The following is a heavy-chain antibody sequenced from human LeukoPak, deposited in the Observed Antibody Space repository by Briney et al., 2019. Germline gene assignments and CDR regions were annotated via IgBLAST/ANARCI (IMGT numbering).Heavy chain of an antibody. D-gene: IGHD3-10*01. Sequence: PSETLSLTCAVYGGSFSGYYWSWIRQPPGKGPEWIGYIYYSGSTNYNPSLKSRVTISVDTSKNQFSLKLSSVTAADTAVYYCARAGTMIDYWGQGTLVTVSS. V-gene: IGHV4-59*12. CDR3: ARAGTMIDY. J-gene: IGHJ4*02. CDR1: GGSFSGYY. CDR2: IYYSGST.